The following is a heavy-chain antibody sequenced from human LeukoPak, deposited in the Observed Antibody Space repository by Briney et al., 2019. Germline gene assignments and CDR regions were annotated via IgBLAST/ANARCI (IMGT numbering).Heavy chain of an antibody. Sequence: GGSLRLSCVASGITFSPYDTTWVRQAPGKGLVWVSILNGGSTYYAVFVKVRFTIYRDNSKNTLFLQMNSLRGEDTAVYYCATYCSGASCYSGMAVWGQGTTVTVSS. V-gene: IGHV3-23*01. CDR2: LNGGST. CDR1: GITFSPYD. J-gene: IGHJ6*02. D-gene: IGHD2-15*01. CDR3: ATYCSGASCYSGMAV.